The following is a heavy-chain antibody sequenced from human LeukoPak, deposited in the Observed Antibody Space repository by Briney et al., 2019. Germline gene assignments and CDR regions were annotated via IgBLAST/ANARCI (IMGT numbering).Heavy chain of an antibody. V-gene: IGHV4-39*01. CDR1: GGSISSSSYY. CDR3: ARHARYDFWSGYFYYYYYMDV. J-gene: IGHJ6*03. Sequence: SSETLSLTCTVSGGSISSSSYYWGWIRQPPGKGLEWIGSIYYSGSTYYNPSLKSRVTISVDTSKNQFSLKLSSVTAADTAVYYCARHARYDFWSGYFYYYYYMDVWGKGTTVTVSS. CDR2: IYYSGST. D-gene: IGHD3-3*01.